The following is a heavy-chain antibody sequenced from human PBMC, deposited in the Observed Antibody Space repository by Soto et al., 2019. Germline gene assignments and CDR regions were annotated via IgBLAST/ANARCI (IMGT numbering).Heavy chain of an antibody. CDR1: GGTFSSYA. D-gene: IGHD6-13*01. J-gene: IGHJ5*02. Sequence: SVKVSCKASGGTFSSYAISWVRQAPGQGLEWMGGIIPIFGTANYAQKFQGRVTITADESTSTAYMELSSLRSDDTAVYYCARRRYSSSQERFDPWDQGTLVTVSS. V-gene: IGHV1-69*13. CDR2: IIPIFGTA. CDR3: ARRRYSSSQERFDP.